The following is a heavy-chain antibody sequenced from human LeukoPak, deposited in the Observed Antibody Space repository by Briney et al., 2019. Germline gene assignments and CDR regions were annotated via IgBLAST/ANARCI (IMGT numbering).Heavy chain of an antibody. J-gene: IGHJ4*02. V-gene: IGHV4-59*01. D-gene: IGHD3-3*01. CDR1: DGSISSYY. CDR2: IYDSGST. CDR3: ARDFTEYDFWSGYYPYYFDY. Sequence: SETLFLTCTVSDGSISSYYWSWIRQPPGKGLEWIGHIYDSGSTNYNPSLKSRVTISVDTSKNQFSLKLSSVTAADTAVYYCARDFTEYDFWSGYYPYYFDYWGQGTLVTVSS.